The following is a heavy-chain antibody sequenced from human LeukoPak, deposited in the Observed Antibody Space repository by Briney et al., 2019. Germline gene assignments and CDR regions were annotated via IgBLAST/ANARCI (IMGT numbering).Heavy chain of an antibody. CDR3: ASLRTVRGVS. Sequence: SGTLSLTCTVSGGPISSSSYYWGWIRQPPGKGLEWIGSIYYSGSTYYNPSLKSRDTISVDTSKNQFSLKLSSVTAADTAVYYCASLRTVRGVSWGQGTLVTVSS. CDR1: GGPISSSSYY. J-gene: IGHJ4*02. V-gene: IGHV4-39*01. D-gene: IGHD3-10*01. CDR2: IYYSGST.